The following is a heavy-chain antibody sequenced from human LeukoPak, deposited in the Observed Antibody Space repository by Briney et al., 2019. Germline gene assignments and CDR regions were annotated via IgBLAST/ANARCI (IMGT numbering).Heavy chain of an antibody. Sequence: GGSLRLSCAASGFTFSSYWMSWVRQAPGKGLEWVANIMQDGGERYYTDSVKGRFAISRDNAKNLLYLQMNSLRVEDTAVYFCARDRVGTTRDFDCWGQGALVTVSS. D-gene: IGHD1-26*01. CDR3: ARDRVGTTRDFDC. V-gene: IGHV3-7*01. CDR2: IMQDGGER. CDR1: GFTFSSYW. J-gene: IGHJ4*02.